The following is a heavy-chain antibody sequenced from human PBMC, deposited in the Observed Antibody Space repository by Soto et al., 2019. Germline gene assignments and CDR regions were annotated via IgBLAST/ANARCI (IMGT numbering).Heavy chain of an antibody. CDR2: IIPIFGTA. V-gene: IGHV1-69*13. Sequence: ASVKVSCKASGGTFSSYAISWVRQAPGRGLEWMGGIIPIFGTANYAQKFQGRVTITADESTSTAYMELSSLRSEDTAVYYCAGTTFSRAARPGPFDIWGQGTMVTVSS. D-gene: IGHD6-6*01. CDR1: GGTFSSYA. CDR3: AGTTFSRAARPGPFDI. J-gene: IGHJ3*02.